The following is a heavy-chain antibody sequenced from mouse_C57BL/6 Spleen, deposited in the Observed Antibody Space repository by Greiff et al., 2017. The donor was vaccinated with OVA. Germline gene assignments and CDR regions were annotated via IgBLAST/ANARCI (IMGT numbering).Heavy chain of an antibody. J-gene: IGHJ4*01. CDR1: GFSLTSYG. D-gene: IGHD2-1*01. CDR2: IWSGGST. Sequence: VQLQQSGPGLVQPSQSLSITCTVSGFSLTSYGVHWVRQSPGKGLEWLGVIWSGGSTDYNAAFISRLSISKDNSKSQVFFKMNRQQADDTAIYYCALKLLWSPMDYWGQGTSVTVSS. CDR3: ALKLLWSPMDY. V-gene: IGHV2-2*01.